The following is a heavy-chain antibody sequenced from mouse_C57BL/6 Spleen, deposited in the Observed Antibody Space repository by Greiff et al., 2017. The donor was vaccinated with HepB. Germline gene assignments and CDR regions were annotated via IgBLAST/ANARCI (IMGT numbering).Heavy chain of an antibody. D-gene: IGHD1-1*01. Sequence: VQLQQSGAELVRPGASVTLSYKASGYTFTDYEMHWVKQTPVHGLEWIGAIDPETGGTAYNQKFKGKAILTADKSSSTAYMELRSLTSEDSAVYYCTRRDYYGSSYHFDYWGQGTTLTVSS. CDR3: TRRDYYGSSYHFDY. V-gene: IGHV1-15*01. J-gene: IGHJ2*01. CDR2: IDPETGGT. CDR1: GYTFTDYE.